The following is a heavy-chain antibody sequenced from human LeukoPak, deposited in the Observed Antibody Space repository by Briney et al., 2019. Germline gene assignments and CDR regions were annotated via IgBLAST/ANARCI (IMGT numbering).Heavy chain of an antibody. CDR3: TPNDFWAPSYYYGMDV. J-gene: IGHJ6*02. Sequence: GGSLRLSCTASGFTFGDYAMSWFRQAPGKVLEWVGFIRSKAYGGTTEYAASVKGRFTISRDDSKSIAYLQMNSLKTEDTAVYYCTPNDFWAPSYYYGMDVWGQGTTVTVSS. CDR1: GFTFGDYA. CDR2: IRSKAYGGTT. D-gene: IGHD3-3*01. V-gene: IGHV3-49*03.